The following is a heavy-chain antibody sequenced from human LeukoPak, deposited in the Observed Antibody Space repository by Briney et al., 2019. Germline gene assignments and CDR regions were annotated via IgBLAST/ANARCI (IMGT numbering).Heavy chain of an antibody. D-gene: IGHD5-24*01. Sequence: GSLRLSFAASGFTFSDYSMNWVRPAPGKGLEWISYIWIDSGNTNYADSVKGRFTISGDKAKNSLYLQMNSLRVEDTAVYYCARDYKYAFDNWGQGTLVTVSS. CDR3: ARDYKYAFDN. J-gene: IGHJ4*02. V-gene: IGHV3-48*01. CDR1: GFTFSDYS. CDR2: IWIDSGNT.